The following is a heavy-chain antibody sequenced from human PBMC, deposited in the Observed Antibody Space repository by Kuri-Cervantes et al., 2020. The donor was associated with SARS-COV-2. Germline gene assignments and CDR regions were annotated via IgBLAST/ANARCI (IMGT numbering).Heavy chain of an antibody. CDR2: IYYSGST. V-gene: IGHV4-61*01. Sequence: GSLRLSCTVSGGSVSSGSYYWSWIRQPPGKGLEWIGYIYYSGSTNYNPSLKSRVTISVDTSKRQFSLRLSSVTAADTAVYYCARDSGITGTFDYWGQGTLVTVSS. CDR1: GGSVSSGSYY. CDR3: ARDSGITGTFDY. D-gene: IGHD1-20*01. J-gene: IGHJ4*02.